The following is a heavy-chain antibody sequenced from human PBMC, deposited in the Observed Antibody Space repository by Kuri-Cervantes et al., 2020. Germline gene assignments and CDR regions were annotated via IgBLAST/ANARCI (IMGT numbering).Heavy chain of an antibody. V-gene: IGHV3-33*01. J-gene: IGHJ4*02. CDR1: GFTFSSYG. D-gene: IGHD3-10*01. Sequence: GGSLRLSCAASGFTFSSYGMHWVRQAPGKGLEWVAVIWYDGSNKYYADSVKGRFTISRDNSKNTLYLQMNSLRAEGTAVYYCARDLMVRGVTGENFDYWGQGTLVTVSS. CDR2: IWYDGSNK. CDR3: ARDLMVRGVTGENFDY.